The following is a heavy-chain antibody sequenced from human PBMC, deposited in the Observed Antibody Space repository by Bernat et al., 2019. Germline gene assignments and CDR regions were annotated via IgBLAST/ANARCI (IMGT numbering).Heavy chain of an antibody. Sequence: EVQLVESGGGLVQPGGSLRLSCAASGFTVSSNYMSWVRQAPGKGLEWVSVIYSGGSTYYADSVKGRFTISRDNSKNTLYLQMNSLRAEDTAVYYCGRAQHFTPGEVLDIGGKGTMVPFSS. J-gene: IGHJ3*02. CDR3: GRAQHFTPGEVLDI. D-gene: IGHD2-21*01. CDR2: IYSGGST. CDR1: GFTVSSNY. V-gene: IGHV3-66*01.